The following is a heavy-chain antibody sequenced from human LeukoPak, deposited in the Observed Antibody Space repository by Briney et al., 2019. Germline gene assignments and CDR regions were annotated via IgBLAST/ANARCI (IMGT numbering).Heavy chain of an antibody. CDR2: INPSGGST. J-gene: IGHJ3*02. D-gene: IGHD2/OR15-2a*01. Sequence: ASVKVSCKASGYTFTSYYMHWVRQAPGQGLEWMGIINPSGGSTSYAQKFQGRVTMTRDMSTSTVYMELSSLRSDDTAVYYCARRVLPNAFDIWGQGTMVTVSS. CDR3: ARRVLPNAFDI. CDR1: GYTFTSYY. V-gene: IGHV1-46*01.